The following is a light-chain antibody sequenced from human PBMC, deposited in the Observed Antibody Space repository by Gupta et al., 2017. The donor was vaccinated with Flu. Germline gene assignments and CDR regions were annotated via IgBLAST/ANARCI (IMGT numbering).Light chain of an antibody. CDR2: GAS. V-gene: IGKV3-15*01. CDR3: QQYNNWGT. Sequence: EIVMTQSPATLSVSTGERATLSCRASQSVSSNLAWYQQKPGQAPRLLIYGASTRATGIPARLSGSGPGKEFTLTISRLQSEDFAVYYCQQYNNWGTFGQGTXVEIK. J-gene: IGKJ1*01. CDR1: QSVSSN.